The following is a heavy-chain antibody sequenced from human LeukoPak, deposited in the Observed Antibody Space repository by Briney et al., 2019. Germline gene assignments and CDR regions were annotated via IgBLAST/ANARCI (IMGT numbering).Heavy chain of an antibody. D-gene: IGHD6-6*01. CDR2: IYTSGST. CDR1: GGSISSYY. J-gene: IGHJ6*03. V-gene: IGHV4-4*07. CDR3: ARDPEGSSSLANYYYMDV. Sequence: PSETLSLTCTVSGGSISSYYWSWIRQPAGKGLEWIGRIYTSGSTNYNPSLKSRVTMSVDTSKNQFSLKLSSVTAADTAVYYCARDPEGSSSLANYYYMDVWGKGTTVTVSS.